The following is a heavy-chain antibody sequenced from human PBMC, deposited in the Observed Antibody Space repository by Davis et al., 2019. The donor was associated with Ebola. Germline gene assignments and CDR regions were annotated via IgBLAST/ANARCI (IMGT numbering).Heavy chain of an antibody. CDR1: GGSIINYF. J-gene: IGHJ4*02. Sequence: SETLSLTCTVSGGSIINYFWGWIRQPPGKGLEWVGLIYYTGTTNYNPSLKSRVTISVDTSKNQFSLSLRSVTSADTAVYYCARSHSDWLLPFDYWGQGTLATVSS. D-gene: IGHD3-9*01. CDR2: IYYTGTT. V-gene: IGHV4-59*01. CDR3: ARSHSDWLLPFDY.